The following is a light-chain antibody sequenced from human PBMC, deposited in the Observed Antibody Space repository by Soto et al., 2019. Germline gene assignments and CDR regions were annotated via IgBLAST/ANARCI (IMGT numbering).Light chain of an antibody. J-gene: IGLJ1*01. V-gene: IGLV2-23*02. Sequence: QSVLAQPASVSGSPEQSVTIPCTGTSSDGGTYNLVSWYQQHPGKAPKLIIYEVAERPPGVSNRFSGSKFGKTASLTISGLLPEDEADYYCCSYGGSSALPYVFGTGTKVTVL. CDR1: SSDGGTYNL. CDR2: EVA. CDR3: CSYGGSSALPYV.